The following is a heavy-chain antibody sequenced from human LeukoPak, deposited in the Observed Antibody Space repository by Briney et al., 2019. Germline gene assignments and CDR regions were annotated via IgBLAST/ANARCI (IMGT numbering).Heavy chain of an antibody. CDR2: ISGSGGSA. Sequence: PGGSLRLSCAASGFTFSSYAMSWVRQAPGKGLEWVSAISGSGGSAYYADSVKGRFTISRDNSKNTLYLQMNSLSAEDTAVYYCAKVGDYARHYYFDYWGQGTLVTVSS. J-gene: IGHJ4*02. CDR3: AKVGDYARHYYFDY. CDR1: GFTFSSYA. D-gene: IGHD4-17*01. V-gene: IGHV3-23*01.